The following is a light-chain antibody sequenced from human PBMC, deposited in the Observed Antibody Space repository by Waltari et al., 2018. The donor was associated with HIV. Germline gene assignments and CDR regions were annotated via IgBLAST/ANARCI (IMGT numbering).Light chain of an antibody. CDR2: DVT. CDR3: SSHTSSSTWV. J-gene: IGLJ3*02. V-gene: IGLV2-14*03. CDR1: SSDVGGYDF. Sequence: QSALTQPASVSGSPGQSITISCTGTSSDVGGYDFVSWYQQHPGKAPKVMIYDVTNRPAGCSNRFSGSKSGNTASLTISGLQAEDDADYYCSSHTSSSTWVFGGGTKLTVL.